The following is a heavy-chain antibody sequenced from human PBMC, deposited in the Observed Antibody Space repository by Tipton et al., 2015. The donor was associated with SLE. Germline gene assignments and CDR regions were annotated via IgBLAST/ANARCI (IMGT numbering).Heavy chain of an antibody. CDR3: ARHYPTGTYPLDP. CDR2: IYDNGDT. V-gene: IGHV4-59*01. Sequence: PGLVKPSETLSLICTVSGDSIIGYYWSWIRQPPGKGLEWIGHIYDNGDTNYNPSLKSRITMSIDTSKNQFSLWLSSVSATDTAIYYCARHYPTGTYPLDPWGQGTLVTVSS. D-gene: IGHD4-17*01. J-gene: IGHJ5*02. CDR1: GDSIIGYY.